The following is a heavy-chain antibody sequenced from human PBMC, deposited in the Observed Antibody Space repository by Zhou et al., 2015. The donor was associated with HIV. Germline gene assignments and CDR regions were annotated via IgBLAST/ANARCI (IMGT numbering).Heavy chain of an antibody. CDR3: ARGRSHYYDSRGYP. D-gene: IGHD3-22*01. J-gene: IGHJ5*02. CDR1: GFTFDDYA. CDR2: ISWNSDDL. Sequence: VQLGESGGGVVRPGKFLRLSCAASGFTFDDYAMYWVRQAPGKGLEWVSGISWNSDDLAYADSVKGRFTISRDNTKNSLYLQMNSLRAEDTALYYCARGRSHYYDSRGYPWGQGTLVTVSS. V-gene: IGHV3-9*01.